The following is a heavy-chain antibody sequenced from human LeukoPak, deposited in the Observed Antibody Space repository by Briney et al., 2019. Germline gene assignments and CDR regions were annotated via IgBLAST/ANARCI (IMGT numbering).Heavy chain of an antibody. CDR2: TYYRSKWYN. CDR3: ARAGNPRSSWYGNYYYYYGMDV. V-gene: IGHV6-1*01. CDR1: GDSVSSNSAA. J-gene: IGHJ6*02. D-gene: IGHD6-13*01. Sequence: SQTLSLTCAISGDSVSSNSAAWNWIRQSPSRGLEWLGRTYYRSKWYNDHAVSVRSRITINPDTSKNQFSLQLNSVTPEDTAVYYCARAGNPRSSWYGNYYYYYGMDVWGQGTTVTVSS.